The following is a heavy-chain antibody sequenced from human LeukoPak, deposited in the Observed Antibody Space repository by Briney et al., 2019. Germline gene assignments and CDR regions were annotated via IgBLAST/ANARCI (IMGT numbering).Heavy chain of an antibody. CDR3: ARSFDGDPFDY. CDR1: GFTFSDYY. V-gene: IGHV3-11*01. D-gene: IGHD3-9*01. J-gene: IGHJ4*02. CDR2: ISSSGSTI. Sequence: GGSLRLYCAASGFTFSDYYMSWIRQAPGKGLEWVSYISSSGSTIYYADSVKGRFTISRDNSKNTLYLQMNSLRAEDTAVYYCARSFDGDPFDYWGQGTLVTVSS.